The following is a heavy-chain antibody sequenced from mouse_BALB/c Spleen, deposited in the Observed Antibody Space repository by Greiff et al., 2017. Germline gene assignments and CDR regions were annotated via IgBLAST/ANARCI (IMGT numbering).Heavy chain of an antibody. Sequence: VQLQQSGPELVKPGASVKMSCKASGYTFTSYVMRWVKQKPGQGLEWIGYINPYNDGTKYNEKFKGKATLTSDKSSSTAYMELSSLTSEDSAVYYCAREDKFFTTALPFAYWGQGTLVTVSA. CDR3: AREDKFFTTALPFAY. D-gene: IGHD1-2*01. J-gene: IGHJ3*01. CDR2: INPYNDGT. V-gene: IGHV1-14*01. CDR1: GYTFTSYV.